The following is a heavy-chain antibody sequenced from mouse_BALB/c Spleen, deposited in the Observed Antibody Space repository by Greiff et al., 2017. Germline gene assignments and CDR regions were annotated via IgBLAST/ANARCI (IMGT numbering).Heavy chain of an antibody. CDR1: GYSITSDYA. Sequence: EVKLVESGPGLVKPSQSLSLTCTVTGYSITSDYAWNWIRQFPGNKLEWMGYISYSGSTSYNPSLKSRISITRDTSKNQFFLQLNSVTTEDTATYYCARDSYYGNYDYWGQGTTLTVSS. V-gene: IGHV3-2*02. D-gene: IGHD2-10*01. J-gene: IGHJ2*01. CDR2: ISYSGST. CDR3: ARDSYYGNYDY.